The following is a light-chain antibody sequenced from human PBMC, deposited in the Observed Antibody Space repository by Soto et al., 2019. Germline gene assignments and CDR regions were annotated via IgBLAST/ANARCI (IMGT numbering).Light chain of an antibody. Sequence: ENVLTQSPGTLSLSPGERATLSCRASQSVDSSYLAWYQQKPGQAPRLLIYGTSSRATGIPDRFSGSGSGTDFTLTINKLEPEDFAGYYCQHYGSSIYTFGQGTKLEIK. J-gene: IGKJ2*01. CDR3: QHYGSSIYT. V-gene: IGKV3-20*01. CDR1: QSVDSSY. CDR2: GTS.